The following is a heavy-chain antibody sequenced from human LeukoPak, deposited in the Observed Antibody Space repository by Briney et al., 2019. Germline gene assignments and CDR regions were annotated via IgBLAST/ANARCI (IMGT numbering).Heavy chain of an antibody. CDR1: GGSISSGGYY. V-gene: IGHV4-31*03. CDR3: ARDYDITSRYYYGMDV. D-gene: IGHD3-9*01. Sequence: PSETLSLTCTVSGGSISSGGYYWSWIRQHPGKGLEWIGYIYYSGSTYYNPSLKSRVTISVDTSKNQFSLKLSSVTAADTAVYYCARDYDITSRYYYGMDVWGQGTTVTVSS. CDR2: IYYSGST. J-gene: IGHJ6*02.